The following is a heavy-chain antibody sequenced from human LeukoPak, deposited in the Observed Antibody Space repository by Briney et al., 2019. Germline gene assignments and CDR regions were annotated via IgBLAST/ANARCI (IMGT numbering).Heavy chain of an antibody. D-gene: IGHD3-22*01. V-gene: IGHV3-7*01. Sequence: HPGGSLRLSCAASGFTFRSYRMSWVRQAPGKGLEWVANIKEDGSEKYFVDSVKGRFTISRDNAKNSLYLQMNSLRAEDTAVYYCARDYPYYYDGMWYCDYWGKGTLVSVSS. CDR3: ARDYPYYYDGMWYCDY. CDR1: GFTFRSYR. J-gene: IGHJ4*02. CDR2: IKEDGSEK.